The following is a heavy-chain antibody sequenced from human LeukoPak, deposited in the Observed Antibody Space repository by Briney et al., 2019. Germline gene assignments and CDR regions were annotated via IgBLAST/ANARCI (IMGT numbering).Heavy chain of an antibody. CDR3: ARGHGSYYYYMDV. V-gene: IGHV1-2*02. CDR1: GNTFTDFY. Sequence: GASVKVSCKASGNTFTDFYMLWVRPAPGQGLEWMGWINPNSGGTDYAQKFQGRVTMTRDTSTSTAYMELSRLRSDDTAVYHCARGHGSYYYYMDVWGKGTTVTVSS. J-gene: IGHJ6*03. CDR2: INPNSGGT. D-gene: IGHD3-10*01.